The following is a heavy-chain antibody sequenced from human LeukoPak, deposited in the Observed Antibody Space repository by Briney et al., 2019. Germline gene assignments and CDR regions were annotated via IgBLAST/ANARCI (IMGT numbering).Heavy chain of an antibody. CDR2: INHSGST. D-gene: IGHD5-18*01. J-gene: IGHJ4*02. CDR3: ARIGYSYGPYFDY. V-gene: IGHV4-34*01. CDR1: GGSFSGYY. Sequence: PSETLSLTCAVYGGSFSGYYWSWIRQPPGKGLEWIGEINHSGSTNYNPSLKSRVTISVDTSKNQFSLKLSSVTAADTAVYYCARIGYSYGPYFDYWGQGTLVTVSS.